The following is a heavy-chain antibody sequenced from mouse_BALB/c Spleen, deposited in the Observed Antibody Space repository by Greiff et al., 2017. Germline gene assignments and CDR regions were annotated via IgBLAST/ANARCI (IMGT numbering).Heavy chain of an antibody. D-gene: IGHD1-1*01. CDR2: IRSKSNNYAT. CDR1: GFTFNTYA. Sequence: DVQLVESGGGLVQPKGSLKLSCAASGFTFNTYAMNWVRQAPGKGLEWVARIRSKSNNYATYYADSVKDRFTISRDDSQSMLYLQMNNLKTEDTAMYYCVRHYYGSFFDYWGQGTTLTVSS. CDR3: VRHYYGSFFDY. V-gene: IGHV10-1*02. J-gene: IGHJ2*01.